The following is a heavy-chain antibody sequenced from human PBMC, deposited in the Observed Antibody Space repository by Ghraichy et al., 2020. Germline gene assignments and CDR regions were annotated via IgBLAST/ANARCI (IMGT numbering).Heavy chain of an antibody. D-gene: IGHD2-15*01. Sequence: SETLSLTCAVYGGSFSGYYWSWIRQPPGKGLEWIGEINHSGSTNYNPSLKSRVTISVDTSKNQFSLKLSSVTAADTAVYYCAREAAPPRYYGMDVWGQGTTVTVSS. CDR2: INHSGST. CDR3: AREAAPPRYYGMDV. J-gene: IGHJ6*02. V-gene: IGHV4-34*01. CDR1: GGSFSGYY.